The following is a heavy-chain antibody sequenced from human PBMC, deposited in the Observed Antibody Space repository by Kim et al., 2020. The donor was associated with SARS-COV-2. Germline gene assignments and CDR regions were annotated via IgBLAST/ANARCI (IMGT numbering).Heavy chain of an antibody. V-gene: IGHV4-39*07. J-gene: IGHJ4*02. Sequence: SETLSLTCTVSGGSISSSSYYWGWIRQPPGKGLEWIGSIYYSGSTYYNPSLKSRVTISVDTSKNQFSLKLSSVTAADTAVYYCARTRAAAGTGNDYWGQG. CDR1: GGSISSSSYY. D-gene: IGHD6-13*01. CDR3: ARTRAAAGTGNDY. CDR2: IYYSGST.